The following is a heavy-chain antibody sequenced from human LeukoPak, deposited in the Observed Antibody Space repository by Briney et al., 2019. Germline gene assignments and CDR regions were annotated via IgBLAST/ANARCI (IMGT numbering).Heavy chain of an antibody. V-gene: IGHV3-74*01. CDR2: INSNGITT. Sequence: GGSLRLSCAAPGFTFSSYWMYWVRQAPGKGLVWVSHINSNGITTNYADSVKGRFTISRDNAKNTLYLQMNSLSAEDTAVYYCARGNSGYNFGYWGQGTLVTVSS. CDR1: GFTFSSYW. D-gene: IGHD5-18*01. CDR3: ARGNSGYNFGY. J-gene: IGHJ4*02.